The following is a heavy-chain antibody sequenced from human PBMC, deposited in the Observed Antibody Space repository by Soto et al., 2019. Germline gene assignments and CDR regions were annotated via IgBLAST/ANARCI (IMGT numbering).Heavy chain of an antibody. CDR3: ARDTPPHSYCSSTSCYMPNWFDP. CDR2: INPSGGST. Sequence: ASVKVSCKASGYTFTSYYMHWVRQAPGQGLEWMGIINPSGGSTSYAQKFQGRVTMTTDTSTSTAYMELRSLRSDDTAVYYCARDTPPHSYCSSTSCYMPNWFDPWGQGTLVTVSS. J-gene: IGHJ5*02. CDR1: GYTFTSYY. V-gene: IGHV1-46*01. D-gene: IGHD2-2*01.